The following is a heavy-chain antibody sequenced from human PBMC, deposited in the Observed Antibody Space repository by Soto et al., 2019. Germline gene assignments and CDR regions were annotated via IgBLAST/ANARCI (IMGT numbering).Heavy chain of an antibody. CDR2: ISNDGSSS. J-gene: IGHJ5*02. Sequence: GGSLRLSCVASGFTFSNYWMHWVRQAPGEGPVWVSRISNDGSSSSYADSVKGRFTISRDNAKNTLSLQMNSLRAEDTALYYCVRDLGREVAPDLDWFDPWGQGTLVTVSS. CDR1: GFTFSNYW. V-gene: IGHV3-74*01. CDR3: VRDLGREVAPDLDWFDP. D-gene: IGHD2-15*01.